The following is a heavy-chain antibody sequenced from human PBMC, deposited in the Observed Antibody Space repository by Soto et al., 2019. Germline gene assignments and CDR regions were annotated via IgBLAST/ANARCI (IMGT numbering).Heavy chain of an antibody. CDR2: ISGGGGAT. CDR1: GFTFSRNA. D-gene: IGHD1-26*01. Sequence: EVQLLESGGGLVQPGGSLRLSCAASGFTFSRNAMSWVRQAPGKGLEWVSGISGGGGATYYADSVKGRFTISRDNSKNTLYLQMNSLRAEDTAIYYCAKSEPYGSGSYYFDYWGQGTQVTVSS. V-gene: IGHV3-23*01. CDR3: AKSEPYGSGSYYFDY. J-gene: IGHJ4*02.